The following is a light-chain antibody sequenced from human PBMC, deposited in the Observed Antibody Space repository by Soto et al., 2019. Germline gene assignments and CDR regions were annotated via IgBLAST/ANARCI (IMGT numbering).Light chain of an antibody. Sequence: EIEFAQSPGTLSLSPGETATLSCRASQNVDKFLAWYQQRPGQPPRLLIFDSSNRATGVPVRFSGSGSGTVFTLTIGSLEPEDSAVYYCQQRKNWPPITFGQGTRLEIK. CDR1: QNVDKF. CDR2: DSS. CDR3: QQRKNWPPIT. V-gene: IGKV3-11*01. J-gene: IGKJ5*01.